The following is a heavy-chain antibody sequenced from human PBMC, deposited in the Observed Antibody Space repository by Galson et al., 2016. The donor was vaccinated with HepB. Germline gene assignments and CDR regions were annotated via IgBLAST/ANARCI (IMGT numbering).Heavy chain of an antibody. CDR3: ARVYDGSGFLSRGWYFDL. Sequence: SLRLSCAASGFTVSSSYISWVRQAPGKGLEWVSILCSGGGSTHYADSVKGRFAISRDNSKNTLYLQMNSLRAEDTAVYFCARVYDGSGFLSRGWYFDLWGRGTLVTVSS. V-gene: IGHV3-53*01. CDR2: LCSGGGST. D-gene: IGHD3-22*01. CDR1: GFTVSSSY. J-gene: IGHJ2*01.